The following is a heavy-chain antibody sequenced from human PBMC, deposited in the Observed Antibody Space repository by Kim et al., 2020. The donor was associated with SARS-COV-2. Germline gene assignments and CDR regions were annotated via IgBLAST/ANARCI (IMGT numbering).Heavy chain of an antibody. CDR2: T. CDR3: ARRLVATLFDY. D-gene: IGHD5-12*01. J-gene: IGHJ4*02. V-gene: IGHV4-39*01. Sequence: TYYNPSLKSRVTISGDTSKNQFSLKLSSVTAADTAVYYCARRLVATLFDYWGQGTLVTVSS.